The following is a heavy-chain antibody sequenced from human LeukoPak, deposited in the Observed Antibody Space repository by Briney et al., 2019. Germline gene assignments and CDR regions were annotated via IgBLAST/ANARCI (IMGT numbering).Heavy chain of an antibody. CDR1: GFTFSNYA. CDR2: ISGSDPGT. J-gene: IGHJ4*02. Sequence: PGGSLRLSCAASGFTFSNYAMGWVRQAPGKGLEWVSVISGSDPGTYYADSVKGRLTISRDNSKSTLYLQMNSLRAEDTAVYYCAKSGPNSSGWFSDYWGQGTLVTVSS. D-gene: IGHD6-19*01. V-gene: IGHV3-23*01. CDR3: AKSGPNSSGWFSDY.